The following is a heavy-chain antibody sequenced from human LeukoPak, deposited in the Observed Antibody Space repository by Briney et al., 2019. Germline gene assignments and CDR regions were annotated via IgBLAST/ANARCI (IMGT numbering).Heavy chain of an antibody. J-gene: IGHJ4*02. Sequence: GGSLRLSCAASGFTFSSYGMHWVRQAPGMGLEWVAFIRYDGSNKYYADSVKGRFTISRDNSKNTLFLQMNRLRPEDAAVYYCAKAPVTTCRGAFCYPFDYWGLGTLVTVSS. CDR1: GFTFSSYG. V-gene: IGHV3-30*02. CDR3: AKAPVTTCRGAFCYPFDY. CDR2: IRYDGSNK. D-gene: IGHD2-15*01.